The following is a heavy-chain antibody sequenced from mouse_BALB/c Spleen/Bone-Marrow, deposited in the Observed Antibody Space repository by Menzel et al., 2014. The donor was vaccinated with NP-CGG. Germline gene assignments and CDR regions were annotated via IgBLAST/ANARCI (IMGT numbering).Heavy chain of an antibody. CDR2: IDPANGNI. CDR1: GFNIKDTY. J-gene: IGHJ2*01. Sequence: EVKLLESGAELVKPGASVKLSCTASGFNIKDTYMHWVKQRPEQGLEWIGRIDPANGNIKYDPKFQGKATLAADTSSNTAYLQLGSLTSEDAAFYFCAGYYYGYYFDYWGQGTTLTVSS. D-gene: IGHD1-1*01. V-gene: IGHV14-3*02. CDR3: AGYYYGYYFDY.